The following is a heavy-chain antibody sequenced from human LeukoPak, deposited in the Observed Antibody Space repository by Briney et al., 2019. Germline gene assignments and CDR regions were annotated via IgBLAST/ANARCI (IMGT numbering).Heavy chain of an antibody. D-gene: IGHD5-12*01. Sequence: GGSLRLSCAASGLTFSTYDMHWVRQATGEGLEWVSGIGKGGDTYYVGSVKGRFTISRENAKNSLYLQMNSLRSGDTAVYYCARGGYSGFDVWGQGTVVTV. V-gene: IGHV3-13*04. CDR1: GLTFSTYD. J-gene: IGHJ3*01. CDR2: IGKGGDT. CDR3: ARGGYSGFDV.